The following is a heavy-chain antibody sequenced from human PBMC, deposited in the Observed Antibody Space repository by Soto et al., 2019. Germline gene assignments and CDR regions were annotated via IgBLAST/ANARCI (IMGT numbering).Heavy chain of an antibody. CDR1: GGSISSGGYY. Sequence: QVQLQESGPGLVKPSQTLSLTCTVSGGSISSGGYYWSWIRQHPGKGLEWIGCIYYSGSTYSNPSPKRRVTISVDTSKNQFSLKLSSVTAADTAMYYCARGVPATAPPDYWGQGTLVTVSS. V-gene: IGHV4-31*03. CDR3: ARGVPATAPPDY. J-gene: IGHJ4*02. CDR2: IYYSGST. D-gene: IGHD2-2*01.